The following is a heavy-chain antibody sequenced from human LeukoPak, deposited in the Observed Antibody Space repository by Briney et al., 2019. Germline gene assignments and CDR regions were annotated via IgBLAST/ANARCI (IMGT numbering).Heavy chain of an antibody. J-gene: IGHJ3*02. V-gene: IGHV3-9*01. CDR1: GFTFDDYA. CDR2: ISWNSGSI. D-gene: IGHD3-10*01. CDR3: AKGVRITMVRGAFDI. Sequence: QPGGSLRLSCAASGFTFDDYAMHWVRQAPGKCLEWVSGISWNSGSIAYADSVKGRFTISRDNAKNSLYLQMNSLRAEDTALYYCAKGVRITMVRGAFDIWGQGTMVTVSS.